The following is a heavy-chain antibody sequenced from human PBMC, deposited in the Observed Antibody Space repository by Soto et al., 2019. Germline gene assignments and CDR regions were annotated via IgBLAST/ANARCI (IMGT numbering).Heavy chain of an antibody. CDR2: INAANGNT. D-gene: IGHD3-22*01. CDR3: ARDPYDSGAYYQHYYYGMDV. V-gene: IGHV1-3*01. CDR1: GYTFTSYG. J-gene: IGHJ6*01. Sequence: ASVKVSCKASGYTFTSYGIHWVRQAPGQRLEWTGWINAANGNTKYSEKFQGRVTITRDTSASTAYLELSSLRSEDTAVYYCARDPYDSGAYYQHYYYGMDVWGQGTTVTVSS.